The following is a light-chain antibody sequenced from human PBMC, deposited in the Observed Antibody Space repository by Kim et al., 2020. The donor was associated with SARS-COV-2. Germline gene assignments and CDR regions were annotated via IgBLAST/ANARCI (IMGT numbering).Light chain of an antibody. CDR3: KSYTSLNTGV. CDR1: SGDVGGYDY. Sequence: GQSITISCSGTSGDVGGYDYVSWYQQHPGKAPKLIIFDVSRRPSGVSTRFSGSKSGNTASLTISGLQAEDEADYYCKSYTSLNTGVFGGGTQLTVL. J-gene: IGLJ3*02. V-gene: IGLV2-14*04. CDR2: DVS.